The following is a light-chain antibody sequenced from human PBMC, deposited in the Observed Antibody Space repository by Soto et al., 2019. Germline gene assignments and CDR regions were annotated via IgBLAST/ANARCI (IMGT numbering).Light chain of an antibody. CDR3: MQVLKSLYS. V-gene: IGKV2-28*01. Sequence: EIVMTQSPLSLSVTPGEPASISCRSSQSLLHSNGYSYLDWYLQKPGQSPQLLIYLGSNRDSGVPDRFSGSGSGTEFTLRISRVEAEDVGVYYCMQVLKSLYSFGQGTKLEIK. CDR1: QSLLHSNGYSY. J-gene: IGKJ2*03. CDR2: LGS.